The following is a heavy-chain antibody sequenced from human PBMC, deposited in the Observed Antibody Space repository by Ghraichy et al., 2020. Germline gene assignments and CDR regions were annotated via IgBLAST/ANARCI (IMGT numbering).Heavy chain of an antibody. J-gene: IGHJ4*02. V-gene: IGHV3-33*01. CDR3: ARDSGFAVTNHFDY. Sequence: GESLRLSCAASGFTFSRSGMHWVRQAPGKGLEWVAFMWYDGSKRFYADSVKGRFTISRDNSKNTLFLQMNSLRVEDTALYFCARDSGFAVTNHFDYWGQGTRVTVSS. CDR1: GFTFSRSG. CDR2: MWYDGSKR. D-gene: IGHD4-17*01.